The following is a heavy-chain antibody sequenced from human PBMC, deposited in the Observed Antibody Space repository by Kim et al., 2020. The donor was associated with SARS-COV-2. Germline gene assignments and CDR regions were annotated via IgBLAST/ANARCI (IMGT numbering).Heavy chain of an antibody. Sequence: GGSLRLSCTASGFTFGDYAMSWFRQAPGKGLEWVGFIRSKAYGGTTEYAASVKGRFTISRDDSKSIAYLQMNSLKTEDTAVYYCTRERALGKQQLVPYFDYGGQGTLVTVSS. J-gene: IGHJ4*02. V-gene: IGHV3-49*03. CDR1: GFTFGDYA. CDR3: TRERALGKQQLVPYFDY. CDR2: IRSKAYGGTT. D-gene: IGHD6-13*01.